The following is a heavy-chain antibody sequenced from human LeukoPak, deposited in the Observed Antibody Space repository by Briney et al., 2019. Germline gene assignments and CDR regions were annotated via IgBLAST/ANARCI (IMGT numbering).Heavy chain of an antibody. V-gene: IGHV3-33*01. CDR2: IWYDGSNK. D-gene: IGHD6-13*01. J-gene: IGHJ6*03. Sequence: PGGSLRLSCAASGFTFSSYGMYWVRQAPGKGLEWVAVIWYDGSNKYYADSVKGRFTISRDNSKNTLYLQMNSLRAEDTAVYYCARAGDSSSWYGYYYYMDVWGKGTTVTVSS. CDR3: ARAGDSSSWYGYYYYMDV. CDR1: GFTFSSYG.